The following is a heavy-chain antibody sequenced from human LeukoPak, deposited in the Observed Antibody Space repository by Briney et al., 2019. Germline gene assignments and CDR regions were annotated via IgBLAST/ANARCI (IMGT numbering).Heavy chain of an antibody. Sequence: PSETLSLTCTVSGGSISSGGYYWSWIRQHPGKGLEWIGYIYYSGSIYYNPSLKSRVTISVDTSKNQFSPKLSSVTAADTAVYYCARGSGTGYYPFDYWGQGTLVTVSS. CDR2: IYYSGSI. D-gene: IGHD3/OR15-3a*01. CDR3: ARGSGTGYYPFDY. V-gene: IGHV4-31*03. J-gene: IGHJ4*02. CDR1: GGSISSGGYY.